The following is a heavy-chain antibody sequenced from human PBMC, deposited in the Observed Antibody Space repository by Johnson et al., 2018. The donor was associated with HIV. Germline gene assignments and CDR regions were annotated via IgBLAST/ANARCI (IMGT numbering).Heavy chain of an antibody. Sequence: VQLVESGGGLIQPGGSLRLSCAASGFTVNSNYMSWVRQAPGQGLEWVSVIYSGGSRHYRDSVKGRFTVSRDSSRNTVYLQMNSLRAEDTAVYYCARAVLWFGYHVFDMWGQGTMVTVSS. J-gene: IGHJ3*02. CDR1: GFTVNSNY. V-gene: IGHV3-53*01. CDR3: ARAVLWFGYHVFDM. D-gene: IGHD3-10*01. CDR2: IYSGGSR.